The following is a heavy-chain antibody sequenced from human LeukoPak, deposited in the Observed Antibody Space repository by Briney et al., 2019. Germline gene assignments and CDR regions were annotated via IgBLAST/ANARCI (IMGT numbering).Heavy chain of an antibody. V-gene: IGHV4-61*02. J-gene: IGHJ4*02. D-gene: IGHD5-24*01. CDR1: GGSISSGSYY. CDR2: IYTSGST. CDR3: ARHGYNNDY. Sequence: SETLSLTCTVSGGSISSGSYYWSWIRQPAGKGLEWIGRIYTSGSTNYNPSLKSRVTISVNTSKNQFSLKLSSVTAADTAVYYCARHGYNNDYWGQGTLVTVSS.